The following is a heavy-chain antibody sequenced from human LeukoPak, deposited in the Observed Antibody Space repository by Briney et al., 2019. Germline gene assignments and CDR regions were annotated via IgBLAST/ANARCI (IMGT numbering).Heavy chain of an antibody. CDR3: ARTIRGY. V-gene: IGHV3-7*01. CDR2: IHPNGGVQ. D-gene: IGHD3-10*01. J-gene: IGHJ4*02. Sequence: GGSLRLSCAASGLTFGSYWMSWARQAPGKGLEWVANIHPNGGVQNYVDSVKGRFTISRDNAKNSLYLQMNSLRAEDTAVYYCARTIRGYWGQGTLVTVSS. CDR1: GLTFGSYW.